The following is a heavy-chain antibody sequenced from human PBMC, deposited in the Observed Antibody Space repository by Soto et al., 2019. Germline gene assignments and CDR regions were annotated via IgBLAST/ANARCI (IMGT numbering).Heavy chain of an antibody. V-gene: IGHV4-59*02. CDR1: GCSVSSYQ. CDR2: TSYSGNT. Sequence: SETLSLTCTISGCSVSSYQWSWIRQPPGKGLEWIGLTSYSGNTVYNPSLKSRVAFSVDTSKNHFSLTLTSVTAADTAVYYCARDGVGPFDYWGQGTLVTVS. CDR3: ARDGVGPFDY. J-gene: IGHJ4*02. D-gene: IGHD1-26*01.